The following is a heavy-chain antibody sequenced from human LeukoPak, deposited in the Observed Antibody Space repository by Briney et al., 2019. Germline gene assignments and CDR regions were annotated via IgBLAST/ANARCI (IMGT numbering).Heavy chain of an antibody. CDR3: ARDKRSTAGNWFDH. J-gene: IGHJ5*02. Sequence: ASVKVSCKASGYTFTYYYIHGVGQAPGQGLDWMGRINHNRGGTNYAHRFQGRVTVTIDTSISTAYMELSTLRSDDAAVYYCARDKRSTAGNWFDHWGQGTLVTVSS. CDR1: GYTFTYYY. V-gene: IGHV1-2*06. CDR2: INHNRGGT. D-gene: IGHD1-14*01.